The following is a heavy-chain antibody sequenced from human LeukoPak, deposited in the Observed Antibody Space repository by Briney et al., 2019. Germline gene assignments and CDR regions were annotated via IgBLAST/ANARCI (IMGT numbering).Heavy chain of an antibody. CDR2: ISGSGGST. J-gene: IGHJ6*02. D-gene: IGHD3-22*01. V-gene: IGHV3-23*01. Sequence: GGSLRLSCAASGFTFSSYAMSWVRQAPGKGLEWVSAISGSGGSTYYADSVKGRFTISRDNSKNTLYLQMNSLRAEDTAVYYCAKDMGRSIRVVVIKDYYGMDVWGQGTTVTVSS. CDR1: GFTFSSYA. CDR3: AKDMGRSIRVVVIKDYYGMDV.